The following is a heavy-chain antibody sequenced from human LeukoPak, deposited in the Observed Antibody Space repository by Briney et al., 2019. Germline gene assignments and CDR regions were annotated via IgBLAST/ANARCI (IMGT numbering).Heavy chain of an antibody. Sequence: NTSETLSLTCTVSGGSISSYYWTWIRQPPGKGLEWIGYIYYSGITNYNPSLKSRVTISVDTSKNQFSLKLSSVTAADTAVYYCAREYCSSTSCEENWFDPWGQGTLVTVSS. CDR1: GGSISSYY. CDR2: IYYSGIT. D-gene: IGHD2-2*01. J-gene: IGHJ5*02. V-gene: IGHV4-59*12. CDR3: AREYCSSTSCEENWFDP.